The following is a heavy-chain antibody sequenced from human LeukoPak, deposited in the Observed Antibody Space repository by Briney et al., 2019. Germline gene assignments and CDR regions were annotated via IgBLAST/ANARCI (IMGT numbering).Heavy chain of an antibody. D-gene: IGHD6-19*01. Sequence: SQTLSLTCAISGDSVSSNSAAWNWIRQSPSRGLEWLGRTYYRSKWYNDYAVPVKSRITINPDTSKNQFSLQLNSVTPEDTAVYYCARDGGSGWYLAVDYYYYMDVWGKGTTVTVSS. CDR1: GDSVSSNSAA. CDR2: TYYRSKWYN. CDR3: ARDGGSGWYLAVDYYYYMDV. V-gene: IGHV6-1*01. J-gene: IGHJ6*03.